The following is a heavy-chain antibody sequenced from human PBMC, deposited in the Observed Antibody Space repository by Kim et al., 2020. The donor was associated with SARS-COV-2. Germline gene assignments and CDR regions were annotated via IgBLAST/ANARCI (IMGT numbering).Heavy chain of an antibody. CDR2: IDHNGFT. V-gene: IGHV4-59*08. Sequence: SETLSLTCTVFHGSISTYYWGWVRQPPGKRLEWIGYIDHNGFTDYNPSLMSRLTISLDTSRNRFSLRLRSVTAADTALYYCARHSQTHYDFSSGFHKFYFDSWGHGTLVTVSS. CDR1: HGSISTYY. J-gene: IGHJ4*01. D-gene: IGHD3-3*01. CDR3: ARHSQTHYDFSSGFHKFYFDS.